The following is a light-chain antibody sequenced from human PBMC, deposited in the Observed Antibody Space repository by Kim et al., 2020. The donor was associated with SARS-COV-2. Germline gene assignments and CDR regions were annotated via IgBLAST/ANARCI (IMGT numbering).Light chain of an antibody. J-gene: IGLJ3*02. CDR2: EDK. Sequence: NFMLTQPHSVSESPGKTVTISCTRSSGNIASNYVQWYLQRPGSPPTTVIYEDKQRPSGVPDRFSGSIDRSSNSASLTISGLKTEDEADYYCHSYDRNDQVFGGGTKLTVL. V-gene: IGLV6-57*01. CDR3: HSYDRNDQV. CDR1: SGNIASNY.